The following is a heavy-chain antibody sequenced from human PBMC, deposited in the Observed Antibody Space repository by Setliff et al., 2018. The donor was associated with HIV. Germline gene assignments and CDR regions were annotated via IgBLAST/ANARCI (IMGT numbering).Heavy chain of an antibody. D-gene: IGHD6-19*01. V-gene: IGHV4-38-2*02. Sequence: SETLSLTCTVSGDSISSDFYWGWIRQPPGKGLEWIGSIYHSGSTYYNPSLKSRVTISVDTSKNQFSLKLSSVTAADTAVYYCARVDSSGEYYFDYWGQGTLVTVS. CDR3: ARVDSSGEYYFDY. CDR1: GDSISSDFY. J-gene: IGHJ4*02. CDR2: IYHSGST.